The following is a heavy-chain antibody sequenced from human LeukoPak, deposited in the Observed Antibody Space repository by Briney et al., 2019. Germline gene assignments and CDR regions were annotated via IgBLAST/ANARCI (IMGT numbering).Heavy chain of an antibody. Sequence: GASVKVSCKASGYTFTSYDINWVRQATGQGLEWMGWMSPNSDNRGYEQKFQGRVTMTMDTSISTAYMELSGLRPEDTAVNYCAAIMVVTAGVAFNIWGQGTMVTVSS. CDR2: MSPNSDNR. D-gene: IGHD2-21*02. V-gene: IGHV1-8*01. CDR3: AAIMVVTAGVAFNI. J-gene: IGHJ3*02. CDR1: GYTFTSYD.